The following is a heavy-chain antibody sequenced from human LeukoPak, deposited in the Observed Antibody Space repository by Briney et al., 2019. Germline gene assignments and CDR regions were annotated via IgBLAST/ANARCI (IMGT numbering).Heavy chain of an antibody. CDR3: ARAAGAGSDAFAF. CDR1: GFIFSSYG. D-gene: IGHD6-13*01. V-gene: IGHV3-33*01. J-gene: IGHJ3*01. CDR2: IWYDGGNK. Sequence: RSLRLSCAASGFIFSSYGMHWVRQAPGKGLEWVATIWYDGGNKYYADSVKGRFTISRDNSKNALYLQMSSLRAEDTAVYYCARAAGAGSDAFAFWGQGTMVTVSS.